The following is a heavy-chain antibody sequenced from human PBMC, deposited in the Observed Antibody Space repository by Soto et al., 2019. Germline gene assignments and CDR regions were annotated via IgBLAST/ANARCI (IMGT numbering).Heavy chain of an antibody. V-gene: IGHV4-39*01. CDR2: MHYGGST. D-gene: IGHD6-13*01. J-gene: IGHJ5*02. CDR3: ARPGYSSSWYWFDL. CDR1: GVSFRSGDYY. Sequence: PSETLSLTCTVSGVSFRSGDYYWGWIRQPPNKGLEWIGSMHYGGSTFYNPSLKSRVTISVDTSKNQFSLKLTSVTAADTAVYYCARPGYSSSWYWFDLWGQGTPVNVSS.